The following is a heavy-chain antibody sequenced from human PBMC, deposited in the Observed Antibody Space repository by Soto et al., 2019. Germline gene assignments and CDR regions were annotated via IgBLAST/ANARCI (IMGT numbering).Heavy chain of an antibody. D-gene: IGHD3-3*01. CDR3: ARDRRESFQQVRDGMDV. J-gene: IGHJ6*02. Sequence: PSETLSLTCTVSGGSISSGDYYWSWIRQPPGKGLEWIGYIYYSGSTFYNPSLKNRVTISLDTSKIQFSLKLSSVTAADTAVYYCARDRRESFQQVRDGMDVWGQGTTVTVSS. CDR2: IYYSGST. CDR1: GGSISSGDYY. V-gene: IGHV4-30-4*01.